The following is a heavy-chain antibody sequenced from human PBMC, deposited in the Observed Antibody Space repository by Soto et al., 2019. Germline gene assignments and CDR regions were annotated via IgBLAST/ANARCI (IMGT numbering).Heavy chain of an antibody. CDR2: INPKSGGT. V-gene: IGHV1-2*02. D-gene: IGHD1-1*01. Sequence: QVQMVQSGAEVKKPGASVKVSCKTSGYSFTGYSVHWVGQGPGHGPEGMGWINPKSGGTNYAQEWQRSATMTSETSISTVFTELSRVTSDDTALYYWTRQVLSGGNIIKGTLFCIWAQGRLVT. J-gene: IGHJ4*02. CDR1: GYSFTGYS. CDR3: TRQVLSGGNIIKGTLFCI.